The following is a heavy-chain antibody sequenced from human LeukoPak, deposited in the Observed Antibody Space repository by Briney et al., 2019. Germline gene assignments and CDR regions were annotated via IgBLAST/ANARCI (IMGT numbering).Heavy chain of an antibody. CDR2: IYYSGST. V-gene: IGHV4-30-4*08. CDR1: GGSISSGGYY. Sequence: SETLSLTCTVSGGSISSGGYYWSWIRQHPGKGLEWIGYIYYSGSTYYNPSLKSRVTISVDTSKNQFSLKLSSVTAADTAVYYCARGEVRGVRDPPPDYWGQGTLVTVSS. J-gene: IGHJ4*02. D-gene: IGHD3-10*01. CDR3: ARGEVRGVRDPPPDY.